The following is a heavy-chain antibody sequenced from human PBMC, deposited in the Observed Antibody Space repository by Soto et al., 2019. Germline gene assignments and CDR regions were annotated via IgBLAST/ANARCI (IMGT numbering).Heavy chain of an antibody. CDR3: ARYSVATIRFFDY. D-gene: IGHD5-12*01. Sequence: ETLSLTCTVSGDSITDYYWSWIRESPGKGLEWIAYIHHTGTANYNPSLKIRVTISVDTSKSQFSLRLSSVTAADTAVYFCARYSVATIRFFDYWGQGTLVTVS. CDR1: GDSITDYY. CDR2: IHHTGTA. J-gene: IGHJ4*02. V-gene: IGHV4-59*01.